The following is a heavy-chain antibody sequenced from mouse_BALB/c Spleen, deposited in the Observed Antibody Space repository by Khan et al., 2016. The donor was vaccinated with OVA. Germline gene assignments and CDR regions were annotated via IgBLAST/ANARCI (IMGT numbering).Heavy chain of an antibody. CDR1: GYSITSGYG. CDR3: ARTARIKY. J-gene: IGHJ2*01. CDR2: ISYSGST. D-gene: IGHD1-2*01. V-gene: IGHV3-2*02. Sequence: EVKLLESGPGLVKPSQTLSLTCTVTGYSITSGYGWNWIRQFPGNKLEWMCYISYSGSTNYTPSLKRRISITRDTSNNQFFLQLNSETTEDTATYSVARTARIKYWGQGTTLTVSS.